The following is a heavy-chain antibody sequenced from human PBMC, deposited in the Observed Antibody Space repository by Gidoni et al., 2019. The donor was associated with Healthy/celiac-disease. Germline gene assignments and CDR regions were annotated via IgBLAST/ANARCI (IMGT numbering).Heavy chain of an antibody. CDR3: ARVWMATIHSYYYYYMDV. D-gene: IGHD5-12*01. CDR1: GFTVSRNY. J-gene: IGHJ6*03. CDR2: IYSGGST. Sequence: EVQLVETGGGLIQPGGSLRLSCAASGFTVSRNYMSWVRQAPGKGLEWVSVIYSGGSTYYADSVKGRFTISRDNSKNTLYLQMNSLRAEDTAVYYCARVWMATIHSYYYYYMDVWGKGTTVTVSS. V-gene: IGHV3-53*02.